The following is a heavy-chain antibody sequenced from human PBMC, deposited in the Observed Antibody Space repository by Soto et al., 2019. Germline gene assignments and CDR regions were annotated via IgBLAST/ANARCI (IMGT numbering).Heavy chain of an antibody. CDR2: INKDGSQK. J-gene: IGHJ4*02. CDR1: GFTFSNYW. Sequence: VQLVESGGALVQPGGSLRLTCATSGFTFSNYWMTWVRQAPGKGLEWVANINKDGSQKSFVDSVKGRFTISRDNAKSSLYMQMNSLRAEDMAIYYCVKEIAAAQWGQGTPVTVSS. CDR3: VKEIAAAQ. V-gene: IGHV3-7*01. D-gene: IGHD6-25*01.